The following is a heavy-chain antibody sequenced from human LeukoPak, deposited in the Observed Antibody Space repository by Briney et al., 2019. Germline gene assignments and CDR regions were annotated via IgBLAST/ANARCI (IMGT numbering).Heavy chain of an antibody. D-gene: IGHD3-10*01. Sequence: MASETLSLTCTVSGGSISSYYWSWIRQPPGKGLEWIGYIYYSGSTNYNPSLKSRVTISVDTSKNQFSLKLSSVTAADTAVYYCARMDFHGSGSYSPYYWGQGTLVTVSS. CDR1: GGSISSYY. J-gene: IGHJ4*02. CDR3: ARMDFHGSGSYSPYY. CDR2: IYYSGST. V-gene: IGHV4-59*01.